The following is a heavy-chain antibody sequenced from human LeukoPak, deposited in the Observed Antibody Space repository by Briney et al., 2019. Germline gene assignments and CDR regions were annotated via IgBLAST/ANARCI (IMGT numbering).Heavy chain of an antibody. CDR3: ARAAPYTPMAPSFY. CDR1: LYTFPKYC. V-gene: IGHV1-18*01. Sequence: VQVPHLPCLYTFPKYCLRWVQQPPGHGLEWMGWSSDSYANTNYAQKLQGKVTRTTDTSTTTADMELRSLRSDDTAVYYCARAAPYTPMAPSFYWGQGTLLTVSS. D-gene: IGHD5-18*01. CDR2: SSDSYANT. J-gene: IGHJ4*02.